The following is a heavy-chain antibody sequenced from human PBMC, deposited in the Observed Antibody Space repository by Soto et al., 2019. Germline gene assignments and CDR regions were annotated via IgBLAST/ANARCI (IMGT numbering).Heavy chain of an antibody. J-gene: IGHJ6*02. CDR2: IYYSGST. CDR1: GGSISSGDYY. D-gene: IGHD4-17*01. CDR3: ARDQSYGDYYYGMDV. Sequence: SETLSLTCTVSGGSISSGDYYWSWIRQPPGKGLEWIGYIYYSGSTYYNPSLKSRVTISVDTSKNQFSLKLSSVTAADTAVYYCARDQSYGDYYYGMDVWGQGTTVTV. V-gene: IGHV4-30-4*01.